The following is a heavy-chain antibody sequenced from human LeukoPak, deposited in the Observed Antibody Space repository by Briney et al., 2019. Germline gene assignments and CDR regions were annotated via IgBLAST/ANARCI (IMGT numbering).Heavy chain of an antibody. Sequence: GGSLRLSCAASGFSFSRSSMGWVRQAPGKGLEWVSSITASSTYIYYADSVKGRFTISRDNVEKSVSLQMNSLRAEDTAVYYCAREYYYDEDAGNYWGQGTLVTVS. CDR2: ITASSTYI. CDR3: AREYYYDEDAGNY. D-gene: IGHD3-22*01. CDR1: GFSFSRSS. V-gene: IGHV3-21*01. J-gene: IGHJ4*02.